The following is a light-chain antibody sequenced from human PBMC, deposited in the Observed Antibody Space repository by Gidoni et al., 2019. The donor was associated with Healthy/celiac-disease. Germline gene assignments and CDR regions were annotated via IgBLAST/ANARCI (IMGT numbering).Light chain of an antibody. CDR1: QSVSSY. V-gene: IGKV3-11*01. J-gene: IGKJ4*01. Sequence: ELVLTQSPATPSLSPGERATLPCRASQSVSSYLAWYQQKPGQAPSLLIYDASNRATGIPARFSCSGSGTDFTLTISSLEPEDFAVYFCQQRSNWPPLTFGGGTKVEVK. CDR3: QQRSNWPPLT. CDR2: DAS.